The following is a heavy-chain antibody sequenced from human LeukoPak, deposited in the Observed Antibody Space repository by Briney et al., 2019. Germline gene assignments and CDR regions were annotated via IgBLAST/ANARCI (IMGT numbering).Heavy chain of an antibody. D-gene: IGHD6-13*01. CDR1: GFPFSSYG. CDR3: ARVSSSSWWALDY. J-gene: IGHJ4*02. Sequence: GGSLRLSCAASGFPFSSYGIHWVRQAPGKGLEWVAFIRYDGSDTYYADSVKGRFTISRDNSKNTLYLQMNSLRAEDTAVYYCARVSSSSWWALDYWGQGTLVTVSS. V-gene: IGHV3-30*02. CDR2: IRYDGSDT.